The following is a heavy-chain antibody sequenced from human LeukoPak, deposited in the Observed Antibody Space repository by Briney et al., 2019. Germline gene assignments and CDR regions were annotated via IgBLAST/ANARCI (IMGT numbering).Heavy chain of an antibody. CDR1: GGTFSSYA. D-gene: IGHD4-11*01. CDR2: IIPILGTA. Sequence: SVKVSCKASGGTFSSYAISWVRQAPGQGLEWMGGIIPILGTANYAQKFQGRVTITADESTSTAYMELSSLRSEDTAVYYCARADDYTLGGRIRYYYMDVWGKGTTVTVSS. V-gene: IGHV1-69*01. J-gene: IGHJ6*03. CDR3: ARADDYTLGGRIRYYYMDV.